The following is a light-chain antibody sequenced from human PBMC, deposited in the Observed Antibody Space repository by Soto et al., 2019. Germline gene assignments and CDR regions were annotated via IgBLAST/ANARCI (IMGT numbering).Light chain of an antibody. Sequence: MTQSPATLSVSPGERATLSCWASQTVSSNLAWYQQKPGQAPRLLIYDASARATGIPARFSGSGSGTQFTLTISSLQSEDFAVYYCQQYYHWPPYTFGQGTKLEIK. CDR1: QTVSSN. CDR3: QQYYHWPPYT. V-gene: IGKV3-15*01. J-gene: IGKJ2*01. CDR2: DAS.